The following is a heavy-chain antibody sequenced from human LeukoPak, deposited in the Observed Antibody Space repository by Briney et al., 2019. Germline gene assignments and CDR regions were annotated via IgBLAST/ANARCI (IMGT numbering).Heavy chain of an antibody. D-gene: IGHD4/OR15-4a*01. J-gene: IGHJ4*02. CDR1: GFTVSSNS. CDR3: ARRAGAYSHPYDY. V-gene: IGHV3-53*01. Sequence: GGSLRLSCTVSGFTVSSNSISWVRQAPRKGLEWVSFYSDNTHYSDSVKGRFTISRDNSKNTLYLQMNSLRAEDTAVYYCARRAGAYSHPYDYWGQGTLVTVSS. CDR2: YSDNT.